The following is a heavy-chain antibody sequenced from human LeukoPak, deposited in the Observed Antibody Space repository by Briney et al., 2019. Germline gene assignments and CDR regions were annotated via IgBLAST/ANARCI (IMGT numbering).Heavy chain of an antibody. CDR2: ISSSSSYI. J-gene: IGHJ3*02. CDR3: ARGGAILDAFDI. V-gene: IGHV3-21*01. D-gene: IGHD2-2*01. Sequence: PGGSLRLSCAASGFTFSSYSMNWVRQAPGKGLEWVSSISSSSSYIYYADSVKGRFTISRDNAKNSLYLQMNSLRAEDTAVYYCARGGAILDAFDIWGQGTMVTVSS. CDR1: GFTFSSYS.